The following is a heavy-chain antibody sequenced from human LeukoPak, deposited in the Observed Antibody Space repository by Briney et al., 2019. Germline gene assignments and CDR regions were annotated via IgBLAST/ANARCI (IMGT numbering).Heavy chain of an antibody. Sequence: GGSLRLSCAASGFTFDDYAMHWVRQAPGKGLEWVSGISWNSGSIGYADSVKGRFTISRDNAKNSLYLQMNSLRAEDTALYYCAKDTSEGYYDSSGYFGSGPHLDYWGQGTLVTVSS. D-gene: IGHD3-22*01. J-gene: IGHJ4*02. CDR3: AKDTSEGYYDSSGYFGSGPHLDY. CDR2: ISWNSGSI. V-gene: IGHV3-9*01. CDR1: GFTFDDYA.